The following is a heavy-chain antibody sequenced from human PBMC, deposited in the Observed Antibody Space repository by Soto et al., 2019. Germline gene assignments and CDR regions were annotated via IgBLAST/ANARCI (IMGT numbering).Heavy chain of an antibody. J-gene: IGHJ5*02. V-gene: IGHV4-4*07. CDR2: ICTRGSI. Sequence: QVQLQESGPGLVKPSETLSLTCTVSGGSISSYYWSWIRQPAGKGLGWIGRICTRGSINYNPSLKGRLAMSVDTSKNQFSLKLRSVSAADRAEYYRAIDIGYIKGSTLAGFDPWGQGILVTVFS. CDR1: GGSISSYY. D-gene: IGHD6-13*01. CDR3: AIDIGYIKGSTLAGFDP.